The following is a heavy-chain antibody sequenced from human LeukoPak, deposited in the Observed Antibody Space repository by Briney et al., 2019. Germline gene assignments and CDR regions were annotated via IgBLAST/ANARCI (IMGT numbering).Heavy chain of an antibody. CDR2: IYSDGISA. CDR3: ARGPSRFFSGSYGIYYYYMDV. V-gene: IGHV3-74*03. J-gene: IGHJ6*03. CDR1: GFTFSSYW. Sequence: GGSLRLSCAASGFTFSSYWMHWVRQAPGKGLVWVSRIYSDGISAKYADSVKGRFTISRDNAKNSLYLQMNSLRAEDTAVYYCARGPSRFFSGSYGIYYYYMDVWGKGTTVTVSS. D-gene: IGHD5-18*01.